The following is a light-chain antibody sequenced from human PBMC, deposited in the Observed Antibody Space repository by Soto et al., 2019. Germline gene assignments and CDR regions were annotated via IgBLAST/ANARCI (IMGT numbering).Light chain of an antibody. CDR1: QSISNY. V-gene: IGKV1-39*01. CDR2: AAS. J-gene: IGKJ5*01. CDR3: QQSYSTPIT. Sequence: DIQMNQSPSSMSASVGDRVTLTCRASQSISNYLNWYHQKPGKAHKFLIYAASNLQSGVPSRFSGSGSGTDLTLTISSLQPEDWATDYGQQSYSTPITGGQGTRLEIK.